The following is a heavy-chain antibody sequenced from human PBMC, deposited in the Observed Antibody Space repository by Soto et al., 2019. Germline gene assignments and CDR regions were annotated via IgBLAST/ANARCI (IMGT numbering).Heavy chain of an antibody. V-gene: IGHV4-39*01. D-gene: IGHD2-15*01. CDR3: ARHPRHCSGGSCYSGGPYWFDP. J-gene: IGHJ5*02. CDR1: GGSISSSSYY. CDR2: IYYSGST. Sequence: SETLSLTCTVSGGSISSSSYYWGWIRQPPGKGLEWIGSIYYSGSTYYNPSLKSRVTISVDTSKNQFSLKLSSVTAADTAVYYCARHPRHCSGGSCYSGGPYWFDPWGQGTLVTVSS.